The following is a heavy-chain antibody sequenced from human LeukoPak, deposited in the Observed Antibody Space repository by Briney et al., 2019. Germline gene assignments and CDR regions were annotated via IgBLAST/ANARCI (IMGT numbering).Heavy chain of an antibody. CDR3: ARSPRYSRGAFDI. Sequence: SETQSLTCAVYGGSFSGYYWSWIRQPPGKGLEWIGEINHSGSTNYDPSLKSRVTVSVDTSKNQFSLKLNSVTAADTAVYYCARSPRYSRGAFDIWGQGTMVTVSS. J-gene: IGHJ3*02. D-gene: IGHD3-10*01. CDR2: INHSGST. CDR1: GGSFSGYY. V-gene: IGHV4-34*01.